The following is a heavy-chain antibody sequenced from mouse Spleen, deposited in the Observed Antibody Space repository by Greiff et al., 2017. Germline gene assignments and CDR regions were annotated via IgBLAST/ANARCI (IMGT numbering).Heavy chain of an antibody. J-gene: IGHJ3*01. D-gene: IGHD2-1*01. CDR2: INPSSGYT. Sequence: QVQLQQSGAELAKPGASVKLSCKASGYTFTSYWMHWVKQRPGQGLEWIGYINPSSGYTKYNQKFKVKATLTADKSSSTAYMQLSSLTYEDSAVYYCARAGNSFVYWGQGTLVTVSA. CDR1: GYTFTSYW. CDR3: ARAGNSFVY. V-gene: IGHV1-7*01.